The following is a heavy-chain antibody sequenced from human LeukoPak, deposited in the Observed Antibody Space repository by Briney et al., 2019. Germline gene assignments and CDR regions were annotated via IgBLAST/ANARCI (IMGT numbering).Heavy chain of an antibody. V-gene: IGHV3-23*01. D-gene: IGHD3-3*01. J-gene: IGHJ4*02. CDR1: GFTFSSYA. Sequence: PGGSLRLSCAASGFTFSSYAMSWVRQALGKGLEWVSAISGSGGSTYYADSVKGRFTISRDSSKNTLYLQMNSLRAEDTAVYYCAKDYGGAIFGVVTHFDYWGQGTLVTVSS. CDR2: ISGSGGST. CDR3: AKDYGGAIFGVVTHFDY.